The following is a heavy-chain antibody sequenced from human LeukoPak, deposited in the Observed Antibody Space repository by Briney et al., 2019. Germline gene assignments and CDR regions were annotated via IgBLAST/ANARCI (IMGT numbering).Heavy chain of an antibody. CDR3: AKLMNYYGSGSSGY. D-gene: IGHD3-10*01. CDR1: GFTFSSYG. CDR2: ISANGDNT. V-gene: IGHV3-23*01. Sequence: GGSLRLSCAASGFTFSSYGMTWVRQAPGKGLEWVSTISANGDNTYYADSVKGRFTISRDNSKNTLYLQMNSLRAEDTAVYYCAKLMNYYGSGSSGYWGQGTLVTVSS. J-gene: IGHJ4*02.